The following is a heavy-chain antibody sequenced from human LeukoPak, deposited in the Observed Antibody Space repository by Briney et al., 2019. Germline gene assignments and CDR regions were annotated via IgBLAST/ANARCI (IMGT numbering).Heavy chain of an antibody. CDR1: GGSISSSSYY. CDR2: IYYSGST. CDR3: ARVPSLRAAAGLDP. Sequence: SETLSLTCTVSGGSISSSSYYWGWIRQPPGKGLEWIGSIYYSGSTYYNPSLKSRVTISVDTSKNQFSLKLSSVTAADTAVYYWARVPSLRAAAGLDPCGQGSLVTGSS. V-gene: IGHV4-39*07. D-gene: IGHD6-13*01. J-gene: IGHJ5*02.